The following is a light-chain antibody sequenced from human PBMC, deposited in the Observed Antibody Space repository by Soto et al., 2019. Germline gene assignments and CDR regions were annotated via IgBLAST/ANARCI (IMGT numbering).Light chain of an antibody. CDR2: DND. J-gene: IGLJ1*01. V-gene: IGLV1-40*01. CDR3: QSYDSILSGYV. CDR1: RSNIGAGYH. Sequence: QSVLTQPPSVSGAPGQRVTISCTGSRSNIGAGYHVHWYHQLPGTAPRLLIYDNDKRPSGVPGRLSGSKSGTSASLAITALQAEYEGDYFCQSYDSILSGYVFGTGTKLTV.